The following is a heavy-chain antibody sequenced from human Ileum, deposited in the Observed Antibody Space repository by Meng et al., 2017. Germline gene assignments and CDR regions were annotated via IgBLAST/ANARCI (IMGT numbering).Heavy chain of an antibody. D-gene: IGHD1-1*01. CDR2: MNPNSGNT. CDR3: ARGALPYWIPSSYESGC. Sequence: ASVKVSCKASGYTVSRCAIINTRLEIIWVRQAPGQGPEWMAWMNPNSGNTGYVQKFQGRVTITRDTSISPGEMELTSLKSDDTAVYDCARGALPYWIPSSYESGCWGQGTLVTVSS. J-gene: IGHJ1*01. V-gene: IGHV1-8*03. CDR1: GYTVSRCA.